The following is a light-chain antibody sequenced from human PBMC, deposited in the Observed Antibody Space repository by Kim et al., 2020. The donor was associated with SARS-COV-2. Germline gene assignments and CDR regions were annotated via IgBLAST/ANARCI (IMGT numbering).Light chain of an antibody. Sequence: SGAVWRAARITWGGNNSGIKRVRGYQRKPGQAPVRVIYRDSNRPSGIPEGFSGSNSGKTATLTMSRGEAGEEAEYYCQVWDSSTGVFGTGTKVTVL. CDR2: RDS. CDR3: QVWDSSTGV. J-gene: IGLJ1*01. CDR1: NSGIKR. V-gene: IGLV3-9*01.